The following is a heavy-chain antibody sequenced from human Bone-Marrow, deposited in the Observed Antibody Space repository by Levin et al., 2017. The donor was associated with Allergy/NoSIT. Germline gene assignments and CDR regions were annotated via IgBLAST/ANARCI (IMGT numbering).Heavy chain of an antibody. D-gene: IGHD2-15*01. CDR3: AREVVAVPLRWFDP. Sequence: ASVKVSCKASGYTFTGYYMHWVRQAPGQGLEWMGRINPNSGGTNHAQKFQGRVTMTRDTSISTAYMELSRLRSDDTAVYYCAREVVAVPLRWFDPWGQGTLVTVSS. V-gene: IGHV1-2*06. CDR2: INPNSGGT. J-gene: IGHJ5*02. CDR1: GYTFTGYY.